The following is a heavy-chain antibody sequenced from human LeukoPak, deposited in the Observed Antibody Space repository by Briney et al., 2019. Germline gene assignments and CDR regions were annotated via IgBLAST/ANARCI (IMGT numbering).Heavy chain of an antibody. CDR3: TIDRILSSGSYYNPSWFDT. J-gene: IGHJ5*02. CDR1: GFTFSSYG. Sequence: QAGGSLRLSCAASGFTFSSYGMHCVRQAPGKGLEWGAFIRYDGSNKYYADSVKGRFTISRDNSKNTPDLQMNSLKTQGAAVYYCTIDRILSSGSYYNPSWFDTWGQGTLVTVSS. CDR2: IRYDGSNK. D-gene: IGHD3-10*01. V-gene: IGHV3-30*02.